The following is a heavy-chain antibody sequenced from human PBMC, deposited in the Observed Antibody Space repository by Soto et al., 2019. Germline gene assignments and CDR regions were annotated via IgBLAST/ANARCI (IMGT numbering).Heavy chain of an antibody. V-gene: IGHV1-69*13. Sequence: ASVKVSCKASGDTFSTYTITWMRQAPGQGLEWMGGIIPRSATSNYAQKFQGRVTITADESTNTAYMELSSLRSEDTAVYYCARDQGITTFGVYSMYYYGMDVWGQGTTVTVSS. CDR1: GDTFSTYT. CDR3: ARDQGITTFGVYSMYYYGMDV. J-gene: IGHJ6*02. CDR2: IIPRSATS. D-gene: IGHD3-3*01.